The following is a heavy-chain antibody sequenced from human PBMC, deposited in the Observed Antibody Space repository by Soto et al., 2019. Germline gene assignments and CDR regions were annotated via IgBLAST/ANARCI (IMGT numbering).Heavy chain of an antibody. CDR1: GGSISTRSSY. V-gene: IGHV4-39*02. CDR2: IYYIGNT. Sequence: PSETLSLTCTVSGGSISTRSSYWGWIRQPPGKGLEWIGSIYYIGNTYYNPSLKSRVAISIDSSKTRFSLKLSSVTAADTAVYYCARVLRDRIDYYYYYMDFWGKGTTVTVSS. CDR3: ARVLRDRIDYYYYYMDF. J-gene: IGHJ6*03.